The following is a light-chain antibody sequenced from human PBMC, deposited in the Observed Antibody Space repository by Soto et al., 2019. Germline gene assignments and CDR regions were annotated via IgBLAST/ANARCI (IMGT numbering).Light chain of an antibody. V-gene: IGKV1-5*03. CDR3: QQYDDYPLT. CDR1: QSIAKW. CDR2: KAS. Sequence: DIQMTQSPSTLSASVGDRVTITCRASQSIAKWVAWYQQKPGKAPKLLIYKASNLITGVPSRFSGTGSGTEFTLTISSLQPDDSGSYYCQQYDDYPLTFGGGTKVEIK. J-gene: IGKJ4*01.